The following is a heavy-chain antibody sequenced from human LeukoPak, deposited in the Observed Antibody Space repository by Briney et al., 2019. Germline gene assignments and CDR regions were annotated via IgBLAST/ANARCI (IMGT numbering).Heavy chain of an antibody. CDR3: ARSYGSGSYHPSWFDP. CDR2: IIPIFGTA. J-gene: IGHJ5*02. Sequence: SVKVSCKAPGGTFSSYAISWVRQAPGQGLEWMGGIIPIFGTANYAQKFQGRVTITADESTSTAYMELSSLRSEDTAVYYCARSYGSGSYHPSWFDPWGQGTLVTVSS. D-gene: IGHD3-10*01. V-gene: IGHV1-69*13. CDR1: GGTFSSYA.